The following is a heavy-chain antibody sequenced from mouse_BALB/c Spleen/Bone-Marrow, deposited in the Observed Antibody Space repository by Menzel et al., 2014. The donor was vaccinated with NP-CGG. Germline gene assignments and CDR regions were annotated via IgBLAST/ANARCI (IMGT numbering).Heavy chain of an antibody. J-gene: IGHJ1*01. Sequence: EVQLQQSGTVLARPGASVKMSCRASGYSFTGYWMHWVKQRPGQGLEWIGAIYPGNSDTSYNQKFKGKAKLTAVTSASTAYMELSSLTNEDSAVYYCTRGLLRRGGYFDVWGAGTTVTVSS. D-gene: IGHD2-3*01. CDR1: GYSFTGYW. CDR2: IYPGNSDT. CDR3: TRGLLRRGGYFDV. V-gene: IGHV1-5*01.